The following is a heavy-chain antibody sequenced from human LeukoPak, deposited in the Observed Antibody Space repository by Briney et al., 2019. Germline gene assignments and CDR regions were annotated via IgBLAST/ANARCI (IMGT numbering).Heavy chain of an antibody. CDR2: IIPILSIA. J-gene: IGHJ5*02. CDR1: GGTFSSYT. CDR3: ALLPYNWFDP. V-gene: IGHV1-69*02. D-gene: IGHD1-26*01. Sequence: SVKVSCKASGGTFSSYTISWVRQAPGQGLEWMGRIIPILSIANYAQKFQGRVTITADKSTSTAYMELSSLRSEDTAVYYCALLPYNWFDPWGQGTLVTVSS.